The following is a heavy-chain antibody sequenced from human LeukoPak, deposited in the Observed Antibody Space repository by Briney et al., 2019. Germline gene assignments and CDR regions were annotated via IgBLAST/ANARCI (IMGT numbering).Heavy chain of an antibody. CDR2: IYYSGTT. V-gene: IGHV4-59*08. J-gene: IGHJ4*02. CDR1: GGSISGSY. CDR3: ARLPTDSSSDHY. D-gene: IGHD6-6*01. Sequence: PSETLCLTCTVSGGSISGSYWSWIRQPPGKGLEWIGYIYYSGTTNYNPSLKSRVTISVDTSKNQFSLKLSSVTAADTAVYYCARLPTDSSSDHYWGQGTLVTVSS.